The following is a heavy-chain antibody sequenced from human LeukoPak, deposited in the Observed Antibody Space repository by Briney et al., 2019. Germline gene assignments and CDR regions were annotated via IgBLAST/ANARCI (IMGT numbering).Heavy chain of an antibody. Sequence: GASVKVSCKAFGYTFTSNYMHWVRQAPGQGPEWMGVISPSGGSTTYAQKFQGRVTLTRDMSTSTDYLELSSLRSEDTAMYYCATDRFGNYDFDNWGQGTLVTVSS. V-gene: IGHV1-46*01. CDR2: ISPSGGST. CDR3: ATDRFGNYDFDN. J-gene: IGHJ4*02. CDR1: GYTFTSNY. D-gene: IGHD4-11*01.